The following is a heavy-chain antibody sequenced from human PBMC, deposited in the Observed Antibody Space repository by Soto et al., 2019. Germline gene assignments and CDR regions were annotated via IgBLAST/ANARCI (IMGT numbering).Heavy chain of an antibody. Sequence: GESLKISCKGSGYSFTSYWIGWVRQMPGKGLEWMGIIYPGDSDTRYSPSFQGQVTISADKSISTAYLKVNSVTAADTAVYYCARSSLRGVFDPWGQGTLVTVSS. CDR1: GYSFTSYW. CDR3: ARSSLRGVFDP. CDR2: IYPGDSDT. J-gene: IGHJ5*02. D-gene: IGHD3-10*01. V-gene: IGHV5-51*01.